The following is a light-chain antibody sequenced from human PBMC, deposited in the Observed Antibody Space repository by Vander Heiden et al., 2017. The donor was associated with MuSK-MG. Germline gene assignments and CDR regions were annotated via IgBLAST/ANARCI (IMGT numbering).Light chain of an antibody. CDR2: EVN. CDR3: KSLSLSDTFWV. V-gene: IGLV2-8*01. Sequence: QSALTQPPSASGSPGPSVTISCTGTSSDIGGYNVVSWYQQHPGRVPKVVIYEVNKRPPGVPDRFSGSKSGNTASLTVSGLQAEDEADYYCKSLSLSDTFWVFGGGTRLTVL. J-gene: IGLJ3*02. CDR1: SSDIGGYNV.